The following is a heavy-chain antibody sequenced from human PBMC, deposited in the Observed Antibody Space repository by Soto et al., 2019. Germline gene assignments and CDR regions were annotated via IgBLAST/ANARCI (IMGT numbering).Heavy chain of an antibody. D-gene: IGHD2-15*01. Sequence: SETLSLTCRVSGGSLRGFAWIWIRHTPGRGLEWIGYIYNSGSTNYNPSLKSRATISVDTSKNQFSLTLTSVTAADTAVYYCARFHKYSEANWFDPWGQGTLVTVSS. CDR2: IYNSGST. CDR3: ARFHKYSEANWFDP. V-gene: IGHV4-4*09. J-gene: IGHJ5*02. CDR1: GGSLRGFA.